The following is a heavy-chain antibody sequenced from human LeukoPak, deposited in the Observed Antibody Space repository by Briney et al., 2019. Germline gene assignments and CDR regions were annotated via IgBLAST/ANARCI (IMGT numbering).Heavy chain of an antibody. CDR3: AKDGLTMLQGVIIANSFYFHS. CDR2: IHDDGSNR. D-gene: IGHD3-10*01. J-gene: IGHJ4*02. V-gene: IGHV3-30*02. CDR1: GFTFSTSG. Sequence: GGSLRLSCAASGFTFSTSGMHWVRQAPGKGLEWVAFIHDDGSNRYYPDSVEGRFTISRDNSKNTLYLHMDSLRPEDTAVYYCAKDGLTMLQGVIIANSFYFHSWGQGSLVTVAS.